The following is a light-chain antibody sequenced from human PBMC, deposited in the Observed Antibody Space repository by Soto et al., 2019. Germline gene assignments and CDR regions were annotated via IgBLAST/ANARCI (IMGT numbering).Light chain of an antibody. CDR1: KTVSSND. Sequence: EVVLTQSPATLSLSPGERATPPGGASKTVSSNDLAWSQQKPGLAPRLLIYDASSRATGIPDRFRGSGSGTDFTLTISRLEPEDFAVYYCQQYGASPRGTFGGGTKVEIK. CDR2: DAS. J-gene: IGKJ4*01. V-gene: IGKV3D-20*01. CDR3: QQYGASPRGT.